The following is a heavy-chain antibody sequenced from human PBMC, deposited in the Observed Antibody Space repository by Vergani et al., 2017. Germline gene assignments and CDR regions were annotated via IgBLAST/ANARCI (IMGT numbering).Heavy chain of an antibody. CDR2: IHTSGRT. CDR1: GGSINSYNYY. J-gene: IGHJ4*02. CDR3: ARGSCLGGSCYKPLFYY. D-gene: IGHD2-15*01. Sequence: QVQLQESGPGLVKPSQTLSLTCTVSGGSINSYNYYWSWIRQPAGKGLEWIGRIHTSGRTNYNPSLKSRVTMSEETSKNQFSLNLTSVTASDTSVYFCARGSCLGGSCYKPLFYYWGQGILVTVSS. V-gene: IGHV4-61*02.